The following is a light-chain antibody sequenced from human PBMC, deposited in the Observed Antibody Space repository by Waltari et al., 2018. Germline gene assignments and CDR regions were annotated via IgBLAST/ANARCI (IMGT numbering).Light chain of an antibody. J-gene: IGKJ4*01. V-gene: IGKV3-20*01. CDR1: QGIGNS. Sequence: EIVLTHSPGTLSLSPGERATLPCRASQGIGNSLAWYQQRPGQAPRLLIYGAFIRATGVADRFSGSGSGTDFSLTISRLEPEDFAVYYCQHYLRLPVAFGVGTKVEIK. CDR2: GAF. CDR3: QHYLRLPVA.